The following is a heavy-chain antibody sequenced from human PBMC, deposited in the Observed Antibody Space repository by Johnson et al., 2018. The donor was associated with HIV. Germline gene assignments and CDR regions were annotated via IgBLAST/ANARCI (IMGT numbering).Heavy chain of an antibody. D-gene: IGHD6-19*01. Sequence: VQLVESGGGLVQPGGSVRLSCAASGFTLSSYWMSWVRQAPEKGLEWVANIKQDGSEKYYVDSVKGRFTISRDNAKNSLYLQMNSLRADDTALYYCARDLTVADIGHYAFDIWGQGTLVTVSS. V-gene: IGHV3-7*03. CDR3: ARDLTVADIGHYAFDI. CDR2: IKQDGSEK. CDR1: GFTLSSYW. J-gene: IGHJ3*02.